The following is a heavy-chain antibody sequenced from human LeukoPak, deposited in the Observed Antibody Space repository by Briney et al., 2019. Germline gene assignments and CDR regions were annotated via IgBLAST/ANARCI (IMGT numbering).Heavy chain of an antibody. V-gene: IGHV4-34*01. CDR1: GGSFSGYY. CDR2: INHSGST. J-gene: IGHJ5*02. D-gene: IGHD5-24*01. CDR3: ARGRWLQRNWFDP. Sequence: SETLSLTCAVYGGSFSGYYWSWIRQPPGKGLEWIGEINHSGSTNYNPSLKSRVTISVDTSKNQFSLKLSSVTAADTAVYYCARGRWLQRNWFDPWGQGTLVTVSS.